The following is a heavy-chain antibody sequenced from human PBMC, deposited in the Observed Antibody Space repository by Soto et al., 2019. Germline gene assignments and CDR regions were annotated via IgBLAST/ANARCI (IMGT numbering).Heavy chain of an antibody. CDR2: IHDSGNT. CDR3: ARARGGDSGDYASLFDR. CDR1: GGSVSIADYL. Sequence: SETLSLTCTVFGGSVSIADYLWSWIRQRPGKGLEWIGYIHDSGNTYYNPSLKSRVTISLDTSKNQFSLKVTSMTAADTAVYFCARARGGDSGDYASLFDRWGQGNLVTVPQ. V-gene: IGHV4-30-4*01. J-gene: IGHJ5*02. D-gene: IGHD4-17*01.